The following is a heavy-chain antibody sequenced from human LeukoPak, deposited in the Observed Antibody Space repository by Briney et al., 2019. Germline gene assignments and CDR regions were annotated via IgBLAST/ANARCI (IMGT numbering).Heavy chain of an antibody. CDR3: ARGGYTEGLDDY. V-gene: IGHV4-34*01. CDR2: INHSGST. D-gene: IGHD5-24*01. CDR1: GGSFSGYY. J-gene: IGHJ4*02. Sequence: KPSETLSLTCAVYGGSFSGYYWSWIRQPPGKGLEWIGEINHSGSTNYNPSLKSRVTISVDTSKNQFSLKLSSVTAADTAVYYCARGGYTEGLDDYWGQGTLVTVSS.